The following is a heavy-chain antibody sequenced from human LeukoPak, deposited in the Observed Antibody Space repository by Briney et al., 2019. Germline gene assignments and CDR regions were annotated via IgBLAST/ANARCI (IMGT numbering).Heavy chain of an antibody. D-gene: IGHD2-15*01. V-gene: IGHV1-8*01. CDR1: GYTFTSYD. Sequence: ASVKVSCKTSGYTFTSYDINWVRQATGQGLEWMGWMNPNSGNTGYAQKFQGRVTMTRNTSISTAYMELSSLRSEDTAVYYCARTSGYCSGGSCYRWFDPWGQGTLVTVSS. CDR2: MNPNSGNT. J-gene: IGHJ5*02. CDR3: ARTSGYCSGGSCYRWFDP.